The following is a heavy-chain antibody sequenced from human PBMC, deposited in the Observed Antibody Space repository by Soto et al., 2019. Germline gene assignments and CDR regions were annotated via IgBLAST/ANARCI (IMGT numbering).Heavy chain of an antibody. CDR1: GGSISDSYW. Sequence: QVQLQESGPGLVKPSGTLSLTCAVSGGSISDSYWWSWVRQPPGKGLEWIGEIHHSGSTNYNPSLKSRVTISVDKSKNQFSLRLSSVTAADTAVYYCTRMGIAVPEPQGCWGQGTLVTVSS. V-gene: IGHV4-4*02. CDR3: TRMGIAVPEPQGC. J-gene: IGHJ4*02. D-gene: IGHD6-19*01. CDR2: IHHSGST.